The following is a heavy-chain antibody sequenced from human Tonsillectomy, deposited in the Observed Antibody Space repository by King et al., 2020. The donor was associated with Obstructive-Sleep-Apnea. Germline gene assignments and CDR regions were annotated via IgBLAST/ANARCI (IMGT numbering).Heavy chain of an antibody. CDR2: IWYDGSNK. V-gene: IGHV3-33*01. CDR1: GFTFSSYG. J-gene: IGHJ4*02. Sequence: VQLVESGGGVVQPGRSLRLSCAASGFTFSSYGMHWVRQAPGKGLEWVAVIWYDGSNKYYADSVKGRFTISRDNSKNTLYLQMNSLRPEDTAVYYCARDAYSSSWSPFDYWGQGTLVTVSS. D-gene: IGHD6-13*01. CDR3: ARDAYSSSWSPFDY.